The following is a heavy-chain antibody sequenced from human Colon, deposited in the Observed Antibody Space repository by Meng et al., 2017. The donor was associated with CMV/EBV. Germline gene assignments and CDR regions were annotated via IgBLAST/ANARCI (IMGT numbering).Heavy chain of an antibody. V-gene: IGHV3-23*01. CDR1: GFAFSTFG. D-gene: IGHD3-22*01. Sequence: GESLKISCAASGFAFSTFGMTWVRQIPGKGLDWVSSISSQSDYTLYADSVKGRFTISRDNSKSTLYLQMTSLRVEDTALYYCAKLGRNDGDYDSYRWFAPWGQGTQVTVSS. CDR3: AKLGRNDGDYDSYRWFAP. CDR2: ISSQSDYT. J-gene: IGHJ5*02.